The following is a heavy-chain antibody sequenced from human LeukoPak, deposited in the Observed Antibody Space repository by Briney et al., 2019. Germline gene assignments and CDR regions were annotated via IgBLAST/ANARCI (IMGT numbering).Heavy chain of an antibody. CDR1: GGSFSGYY. CDR3: ARWEGGSYYDFDY. V-gene: IGHV4-34*01. Sequence: SETLSLTCAVSGGSFSGYYWSWIRQPPGKGLEWIGEINHSGSTNYNPSLKSRVTITVNTSKNQFSLKLSSAAAADTAVYYCARWEGGSYYDFDYWGQGTLVTVSS. CDR2: INHSGST. J-gene: IGHJ4*02. D-gene: IGHD1-26*01.